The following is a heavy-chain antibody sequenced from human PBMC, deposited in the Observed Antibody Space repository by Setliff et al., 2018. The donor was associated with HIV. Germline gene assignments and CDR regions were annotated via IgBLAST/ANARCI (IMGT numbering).Heavy chain of an antibody. D-gene: IGHD3-22*01. V-gene: IGHV2-5*02. J-gene: IGHJ4*02. CDR1: GFSLRTSGVG. CDR3: ARTYFDSSGYYNSSGYYSEY. Sequence: SGPTLVNPTETLTLTCTFSGFSLRTSGVGVGWIRQPPGKALEWLALIYWDDDKYYSPSLKSRLTITKDTSKNQVVLTMTNMDPVDTATYYCARTYFDSSGYYNSSGYYSEYWGQGTLVTVSS. CDR2: IYWDDDK.